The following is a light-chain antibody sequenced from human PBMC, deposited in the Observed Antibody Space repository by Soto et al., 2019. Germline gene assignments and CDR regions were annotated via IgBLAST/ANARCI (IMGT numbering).Light chain of an antibody. CDR1: SSDVGGYNY. CDR2: DVS. J-gene: IGLJ2*01. CDR3: TSYTSTSPHVV. V-gene: IGLV2-14*03. Sequence: QSALTQPASVSGSPGQSITISRTGTSSDVGGYNYVSWYQHHPGKAPKLMIYDVSDRPSGVSNRFSGSKSGNTASLTISGLQAEDEADYYCTSYTSTSPHVVFGGGTKLTVL.